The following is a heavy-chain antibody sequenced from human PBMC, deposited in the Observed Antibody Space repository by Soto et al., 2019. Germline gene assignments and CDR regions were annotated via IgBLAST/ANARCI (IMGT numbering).Heavy chain of an antibody. D-gene: IGHD4-17*01. CDR3: AKCPYADYPSVYDY. V-gene: IGHV3-30*18. Sequence: QVQLVESGGGVVQPGRSLRLSCAASGFTFSSYGMHWVRQAPGKGLEWVAVISYDGSNKYYADSVKGRFTISRDNSKNTLYLQMNILRAEDTAVYYCAKCPYADYPSVYDYWGQGTLVTVSS. CDR2: ISYDGSNK. CDR1: GFTFSSYG. J-gene: IGHJ4*02.